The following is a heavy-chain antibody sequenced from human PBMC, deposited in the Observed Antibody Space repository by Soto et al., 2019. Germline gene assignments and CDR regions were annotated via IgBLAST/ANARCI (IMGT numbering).Heavy chain of an antibody. Sequence: EVQLLESGGGLVQPGGSLRLSCAASGFTFSSYAMSWVRQAPGKGLEWVSAISGSGGSTYYADSVKGRFTISRDNSKNTLYLQMNSLRAEDTAVYYCAKDIKEEGDYSLVSFYYYYYMDVWGKGTTVTVSS. CDR3: AKDIKEEGDYSLVSFYYYYYMDV. D-gene: IGHD2-15*01. V-gene: IGHV3-23*01. CDR2: ISGSGGST. CDR1: GFTFSSYA. J-gene: IGHJ6*03.